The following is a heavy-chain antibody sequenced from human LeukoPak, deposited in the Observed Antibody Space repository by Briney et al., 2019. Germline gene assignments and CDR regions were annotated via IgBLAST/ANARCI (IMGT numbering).Heavy chain of an antibody. V-gene: IGHV3-53*01. D-gene: IGHD6-19*01. Sequence: PGGSLRLSCAASGSTVSSNYMSWVRQAPGKGLEWVSLIYSDGDTYYTDSVKGRFTISRDNSKNTLYLQMNALRAEDTAVYYCASRSGWAGDDYWGQGTPVTVSS. CDR1: GSTVSSNY. CDR2: IYSDGDT. CDR3: ASRSGWAGDDY. J-gene: IGHJ4*02.